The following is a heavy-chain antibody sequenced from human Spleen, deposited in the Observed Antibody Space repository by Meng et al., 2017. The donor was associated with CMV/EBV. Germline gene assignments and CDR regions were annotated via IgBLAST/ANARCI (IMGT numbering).Heavy chain of an antibody. CDR2: IVVGSGNT. CDR1: GFTFTNSA. Sequence: SVKVSWKASGFTFTNSAVQWVRQARGQRLEWIGWIVVGSGNTNYAQQFQERVTISRDMSTTTAYMELSSLRSEDTAAYYCAAGTVHTSSWTGNGVGGGMDVWGQGTTVTVSS. CDR3: AAGTVHTSSWTGNGVGGGMDV. V-gene: IGHV1-58*01. J-gene: IGHJ6*02. D-gene: IGHD6-13*01.